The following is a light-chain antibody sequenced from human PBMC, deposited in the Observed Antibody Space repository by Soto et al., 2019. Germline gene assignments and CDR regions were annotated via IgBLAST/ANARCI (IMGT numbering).Light chain of an antibody. Sequence: QAVVTQEPSLTGSPGGTITLTCASSSRAVTSGYYPNWFQQKPGQTPSALIYSTSNKHSWTPYRFSGSLPGSNAPLTLSGVQPEEEADYYCLLSYGGAQHVFGGGTKLTVL. CDR1: SRAVTSGYY. J-gene: IGLJ2*01. CDR2: STS. V-gene: IGLV7-43*01. CDR3: LLSYGGAQHV.